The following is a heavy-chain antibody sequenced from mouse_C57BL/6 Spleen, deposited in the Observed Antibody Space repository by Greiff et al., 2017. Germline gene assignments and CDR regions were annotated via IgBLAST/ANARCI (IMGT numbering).Heavy chain of an antibody. CDR1: SYTFTSYW. CDR2: IYPGSGST. CDR3: VRKIYDGTHWYVDV. D-gene: IGHD1-1*01. V-gene: IGHV1-55*01. J-gene: IGHJ1*03. Sequence: QVQLQQPGAELVKPGASVKMSCKASSYTFTSYWITWVKQRPGQGLEWVGDIYPGSGSTNYNEKFKSKATLTVDTSSSTAYMQLSSLTSADSAVYYGVRKIYDGTHWYVDVWGTGTTVTVSS.